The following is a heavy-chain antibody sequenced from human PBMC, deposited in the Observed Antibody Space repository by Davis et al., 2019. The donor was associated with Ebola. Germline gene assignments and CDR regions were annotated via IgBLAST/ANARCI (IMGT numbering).Heavy chain of an antibody. V-gene: IGHV4-39*07. CDR1: GGSISSSSYY. CDR3: ARASGQWLAYTGIDY. J-gene: IGHJ4*02. D-gene: IGHD6-19*01. CDR2: INHSGST. Sequence: MPSETLSLTCTVSGGSISSSSYYWSWIRQPPGKGLEWIGEINHSGSTNYNPSLKSRVTISVDTSKNQFSLKLSSVTAADTAVYYCARASGQWLAYTGIDYWGQGTLVTVSS.